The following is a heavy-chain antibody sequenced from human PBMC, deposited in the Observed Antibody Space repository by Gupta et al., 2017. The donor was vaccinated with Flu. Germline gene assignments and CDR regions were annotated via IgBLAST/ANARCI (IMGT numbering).Heavy chain of an antibody. V-gene: IGHV3-23*01. Sequence: EVQLSESGGGLVQPGGSLRLSCAASGFTFSHFTMTWVRRTPGKGLEWIATISASGTSTYYTDSVGGRFSISRDNADNTVNLQMNSLRAEDTATYYCAKGPVYGGTSHFIDHWGQGTLVTVSS. J-gene: IGHJ4*02. CDR1: GFTFSHFT. CDR2: ISASGTST. CDR3: AKGPVYGGTSHFIDH. D-gene: IGHD1-26*01.